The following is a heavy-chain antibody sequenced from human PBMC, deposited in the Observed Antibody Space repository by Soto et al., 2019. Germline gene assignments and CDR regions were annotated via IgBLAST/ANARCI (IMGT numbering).Heavy chain of an antibody. CDR3: ARPCPDSGTAYYFDY. V-gene: IGHV4-59*08. J-gene: IGHJ4*02. CDR1: GGSISTFY. Sequence: PSETLSLTCSVSGGSISTFYWSWIRQSPGKGMEWIGYIFYSGYTNHNPSLKGRVTISLDTSKNQFSLRLSSVTAADTAIYYCARPCPDSGTAYYFDYWGRGTLVTVSS. D-gene: IGHD4-17*01. CDR2: IFYSGYT.